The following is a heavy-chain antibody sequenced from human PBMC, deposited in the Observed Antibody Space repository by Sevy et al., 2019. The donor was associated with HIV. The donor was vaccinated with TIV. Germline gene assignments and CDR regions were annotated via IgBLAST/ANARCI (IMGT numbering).Heavy chain of an antibody. J-gene: IGHJ4*02. V-gene: IGHV1-69*13. CDR3: AREGGVVVPAAINRDQYYFDY. Sequence: ASVKVSCKASGGTFSSYAISWARQAPGQGLEWMGGIIPIFGTANYAQKFQGRVTITADESTSTAYMELSSLRSEDTAVYYCAREGGVVVPAAINRDQYYFDYWGQGTLVTVSS. D-gene: IGHD2-2*02. CDR2: IIPIFGTA. CDR1: GGTFSSYA.